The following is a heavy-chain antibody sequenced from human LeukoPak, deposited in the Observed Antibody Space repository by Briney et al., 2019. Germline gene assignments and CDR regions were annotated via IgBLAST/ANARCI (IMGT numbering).Heavy chain of an antibody. D-gene: IGHD3-16*01. V-gene: IGHV3-21*04. J-gene: IGHJ4*02. CDR1: GFTFSSYS. Sequence: PGGSLRLSCAASGFTFSSYSMNWVRQAPGKGLEWVSSISSSSSYIYYADSVKGRFTISRDNAKNSLYLQMNSLRAEDTAVYYCAKPRLGGWPVPFDYWGQGTLVTVSS. CDR2: ISSSSSYI. CDR3: AKPRLGGWPVPFDY.